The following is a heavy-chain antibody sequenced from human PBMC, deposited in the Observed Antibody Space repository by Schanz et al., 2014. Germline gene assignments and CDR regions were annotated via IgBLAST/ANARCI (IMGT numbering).Heavy chain of an antibody. J-gene: IGHJ6*02. V-gene: IGHV3-53*01. Sequence: EVQLVESGGGLIQPGGSLKLACAASGFSVTSNSMNWVRQAPGKGLEWVSVIHDRGNTYSADSVKGRFTIARDTSENTVYLQMNSLRAEDTAVCYCARDPPGPPGYGMDVWGQGTTVTVSS. CDR3: ARDPPGPPGYGMDV. CDR2: IHDRGNT. CDR1: GFSVTSNS.